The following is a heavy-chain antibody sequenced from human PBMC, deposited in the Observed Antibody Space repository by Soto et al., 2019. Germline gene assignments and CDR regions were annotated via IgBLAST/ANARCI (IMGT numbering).Heavy chain of an antibody. Sequence: QVQLVQSGAEVKKPGASVKVSCKASAYTFTSYYMHWVRQAPGQGLEWMGIINPSGGSTSYAQKFQGRVTMTRDTSTSTVYMELSSLRSEDTAVYYCARGVIGGSYYYGMDVWGQGTTVTASS. CDR3: ARGVIGGSYYYGMDV. CDR2: INPSGGST. V-gene: IGHV1-46*01. CDR1: AYTFTSYY. J-gene: IGHJ6*02. D-gene: IGHD1-26*01.